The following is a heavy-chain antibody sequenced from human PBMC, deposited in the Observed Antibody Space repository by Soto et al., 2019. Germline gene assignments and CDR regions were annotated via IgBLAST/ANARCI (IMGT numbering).Heavy chain of an antibody. CDR2: IYQSGAT. V-gene: IGHV4-30-2*01. CDR3: AGMPYTSGLRFDP. D-gene: IGHD6-19*01. J-gene: IGHJ5*02. Sequence: SETLSLTCNMSGDSYSISTYSWSWIRQPPGKALQWIGFIYQSGATSYNPSLASRVSISLDRSNNQCSLKLKSVTAADTAVYFCAGMPYTSGLRFDPWGPGTLVTVSS. CDR1: GDSYSISTYS.